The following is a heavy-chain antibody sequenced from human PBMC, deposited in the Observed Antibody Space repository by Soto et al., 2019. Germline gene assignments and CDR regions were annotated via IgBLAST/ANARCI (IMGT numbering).Heavy chain of an antibody. V-gene: IGHV4-4*02. Sequence: SETLSLTCAVSGGSISSSNWWSWVRQPPGKGLEWIGEIYHSGSTNYNPSLKSRVTISVDKSKNQFSLKLSSVTAADTAVYYCARQCYNSSGSYYFDYWGQGTLVTVSS. D-gene: IGHD3-22*01. J-gene: IGHJ4*02. CDR3: ARQCYNSSGSYYFDY. CDR1: GGSISSSNW. CDR2: IYHSGST.